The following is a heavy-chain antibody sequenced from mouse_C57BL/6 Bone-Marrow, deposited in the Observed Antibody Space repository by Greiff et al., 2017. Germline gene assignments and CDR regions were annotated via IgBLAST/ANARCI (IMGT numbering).Heavy chain of an antibody. J-gene: IGHJ3*01. CDR3: AREPLYGGAWFAY. D-gene: IGHD1-1*01. V-gene: IGHV14-2*01. Sequence: VQLQQSGAELVKPGASVKLSCTASGFNIKDYYMHWVKQRTEQGLEWIGRIDPEDGETKYAPQFQGKATITADTSSNTAYLQLSSLTSGDTAVYDCAREPLYGGAWFAYWGQGTLVTVSA. CDR1: GFNIKDYY. CDR2: IDPEDGET.